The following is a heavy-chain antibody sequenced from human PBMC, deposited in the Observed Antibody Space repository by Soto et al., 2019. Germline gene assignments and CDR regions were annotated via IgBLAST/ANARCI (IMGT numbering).Heavy chain of an antibody. CDR1: GFTFSTYW. CDR2: IKSDGSRT. J-gene: IGHJ4*02. V-gene: IGHV3-74*01. Sequence: DVQLVESGGGLVQPGGSLRLSCAAAGFTFSTYWMHWVRQAPGKGPVWVSRIKSDGSRTNYADSVKGRFTISGDNAKNALYLQMNSLRARDTAVYYCATGHSGYVNYWGEGTLVNVSS. D-gene: IGHD3-22*01. CDR3: ATGHSGYVNY.